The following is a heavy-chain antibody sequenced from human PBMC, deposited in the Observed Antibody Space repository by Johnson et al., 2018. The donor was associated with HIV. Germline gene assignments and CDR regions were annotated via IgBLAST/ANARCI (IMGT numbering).Heavy chain of an antibody. CDR3: ASPGTVVTGLAFDI. V-gene: IGHV3-49*03. CDR1: GFTFGDYA. CDR2: IRSTAYGGTT. D-gene: IGHD4-23*01. Sequence: VQLVESGGGLVQPGRSLRLSCTASGFTFGDYAMSWFRQAPGKGLEWVGFIRSTAYGGTTEYAASVKGRFTISRDNSKNTLYLQMNSLRAEDTAVYYCASPGTVVTGLAFDIWGQGTMVTVSS. J-gene: IGHJ3*02.